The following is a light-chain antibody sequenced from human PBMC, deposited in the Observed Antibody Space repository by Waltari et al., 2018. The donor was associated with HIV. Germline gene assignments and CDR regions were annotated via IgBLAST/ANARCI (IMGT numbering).Light chain of an antibody. CDR2: GAS. CDR1: QSVSSN. Sequence: EIVMTQSPATLSVSPGVRATLSCRASQSVSSNLAWYQQIPGQAPRLLMYGASTRATGIPARFSASGSGTEFTLTISSLQSEDFAVYYCQQYNNWPLTFGGGTKVEIK. J-gene: IGKJ4*01. V-gene: IGKV3-15*01. CDR3: QQYNNWPLT.